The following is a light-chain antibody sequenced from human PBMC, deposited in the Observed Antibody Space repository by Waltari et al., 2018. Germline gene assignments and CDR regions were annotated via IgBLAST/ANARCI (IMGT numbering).Light chain of an antibody. J-gene: IGKJ1*01. CDR1: QRVSRY. CDR3: QQYNSYSPET. CDR2: DAS. V-gene: IGKV3-11*01. Sequence: EIVFTQSPATLSLSPGNRGTRPCRASQRVSRYLAWYQQKPGQAPRLLIYDASKRATGIPARFSGSGSGTDFTLTISSLQPDDFATYYCQQYNSYSPETFGQGTKVEIK.